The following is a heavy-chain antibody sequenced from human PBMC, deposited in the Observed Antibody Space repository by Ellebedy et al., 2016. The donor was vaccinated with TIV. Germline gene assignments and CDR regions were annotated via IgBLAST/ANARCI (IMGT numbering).Heavy chain of an antibody. Sequence: GESLKISCAASGFTFSSYAMHWVRQAPGKGLEWVAVISYDGSNKYYADSVKGRFTISRDNSKNTLYLQMNSLRAEDTAVYYCATLRYSSSWYDAWGQGTLVTVSS. CDR3: ATLRYSSSWYDA. CDR1: GFTFSSYA. CDR2: ISYDGSNK. D-gene: IGHD6-13*01. V-gene: IGHV3-30-3*01. J-gene: IGHJ5*02.